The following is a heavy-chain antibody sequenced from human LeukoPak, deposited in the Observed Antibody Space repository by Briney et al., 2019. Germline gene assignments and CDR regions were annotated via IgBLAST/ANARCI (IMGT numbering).Heavy chain of an antibody. CDR3: ARSWENDAFDI. J-gene: IGHJ3*02. V-gene: IGHV3-7*01. CDR1: GLTSSSYW. D-gene: IGHD1-26*01. CDR2: IKQDGSEK. Sequence: GGSLRPSCAVSGLTSSSYWTSCVRHPPGKGLEWMATIKQDGSEKYYVDSVKSRFTISRDNANNAVYLQMNSVRAEDTAVYYCARSWENDAFDIGGQGTMVTVSS.